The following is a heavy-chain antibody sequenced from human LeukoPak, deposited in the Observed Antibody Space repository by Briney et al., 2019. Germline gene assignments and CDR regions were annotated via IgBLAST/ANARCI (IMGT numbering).Heavy chain of an antibody. CDR3: ARQAVPVAKYFQY. Sequence: PGESLKISCKGSGYSFTSYWIGWVRQMPGKGLEWMGIIYPGDSDTRYSPSFQGQVTISADKSISTAYLQWSSLKASDTAIYYCARQAVPVAKYFQYWGQGTLVTVSS. V-gene: IGHV5-51*01. CDR1: GYSFTSYW. J-gene: IGHJ1*01. D-gene: IGHD2-2*01. CDR2: IYPGDSDT.